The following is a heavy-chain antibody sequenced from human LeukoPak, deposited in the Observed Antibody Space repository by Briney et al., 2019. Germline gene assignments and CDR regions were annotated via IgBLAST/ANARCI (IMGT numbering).Heavy chain of an antibody. CDR3: ARADYDYVWGSYRQYYFDY. J-gene: IGHJ4*02. CDR2: IKQDGSEK. Sequence: PGGSLRLSCTASGFTFSTYWMSWGRQAPGKGLEWVANIKQDGSEKYYLDSVKGRFTISRDNAKNSLYLQMNSLRAEDTAVYYCARADYDYVWGSYRQYYFDYWGQGTLVTVSS. D-gene: IGHD3-16*02. CDR1: GFTFSTYW. V-gene: IGHV3-7*01.